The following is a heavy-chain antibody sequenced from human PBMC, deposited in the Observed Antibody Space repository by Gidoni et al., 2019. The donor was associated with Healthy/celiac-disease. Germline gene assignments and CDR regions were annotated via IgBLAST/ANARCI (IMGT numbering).Heavy chain of an antibody. CDR3: AKAVVKTVAGNYFDY. CDR2: ISVSGGST. D-gene: IGHD6-19*01. V-gene: IGHV3-23*01. Sequence: EVQLLESGGGLVQPGGSLRLSCAAAGFTFSSYAMSWVRQAPGKGLEWVSAISVSGGSTYYADSVKGRFTISRDNSKNTLYLQMNSLRAEDTAVYYCAKAVVKTVAGNYFDYWGQGTLVTVSS. J-gene: IGHJ4*02. CDR1: GFTFSSYA.